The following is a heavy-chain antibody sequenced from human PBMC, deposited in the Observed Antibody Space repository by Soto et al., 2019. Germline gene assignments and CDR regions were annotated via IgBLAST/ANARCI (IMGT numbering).Heavy chain of an antibody. V-gene: IGHV5-51*01. CDR3: ARVHVEMATITDDYCYRKDV. D-gene: IGHD5-12*01. CDR1: GYSFTSYW. Sequence: GESLKISCKGSGYSFTSYWIGWVRQMPGKGLEWMGIIYPGDSDTRYSPSFQGQVTISADKSISTAYLQWSSLKASDTAMYYCARVHVEMATITDDYCYRKDVWGQGTTDTGS. J-gene: IGHJ6*02. CDR2: IYPGDSDT.